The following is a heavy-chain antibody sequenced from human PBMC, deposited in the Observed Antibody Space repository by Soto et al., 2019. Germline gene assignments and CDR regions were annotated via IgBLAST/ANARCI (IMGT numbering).Heavy chain of an antibody. CDR1: GFTFRSYG. J-gene: IGHJ6*02. CDR3: AKDGSYSSSRGYYYGMDV. Sequence: PVGSLRLSCGASGFTFRSYGMHWVRQAPGKGLEWVAVISYDGSNKYYADSVKGRFTISRDNSKNTLYLQMNSLRAEDTAVYYWAKDGSYSSSRGYYYGMDVWRQWTTVTVA. V-gene: IGHV3-30*18. D-gene: IGHD6-13*01. CDR2: ISYDGSNK.